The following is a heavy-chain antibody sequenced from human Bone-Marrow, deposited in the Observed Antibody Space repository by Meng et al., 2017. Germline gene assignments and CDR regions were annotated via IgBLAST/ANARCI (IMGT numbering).Heavy chain of an antibody. CDR1: GYTFTGYY. D-gene: IGHD1-26*01. CDR3: ARKHPHIVGATRNYYYGMDV. Sequence: ASVKVSCKASGYTFTGYYMHWVRQAPGQGLEWMGRINPNSGGTNYAQKFQGRVTMTRDTSISTAYMELSRLRSDDTAVYHCARKHPHIVGATRNYYYGMDVWGQGTTVTVSS. J-gene: IGHJ6*02. V-gene: IGHV1-2*06. CDR2: INPNSGGT.